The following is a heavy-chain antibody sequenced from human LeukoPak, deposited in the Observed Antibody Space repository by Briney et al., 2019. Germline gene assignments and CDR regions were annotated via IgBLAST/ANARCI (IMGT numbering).Heavy chain of an antibody. CDR1: GYTLTELS. V-gene: IGHV1-24*01. J-gene: IGHJ4*02. CDR2: FDPEDGET. Sequence: ASVKVSCKVSGYTLTELSMHWVRQAPGKGLEWMGGFDPEDGETIYAQKFQGRVTMTEDTSTDTAYMELSSLRSEDTTVYYCATRGYYYDSSGYYGYFDYWGQGTLVTVSS. D-gene: IGHD3-22*01. CDR3: ATRGYYYDSSGYYGYFDY.